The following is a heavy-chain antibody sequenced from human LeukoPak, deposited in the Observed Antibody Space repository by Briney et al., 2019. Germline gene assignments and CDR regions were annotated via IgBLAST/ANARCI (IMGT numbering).Heavy chain of an antibody. Sequence: GGSLRLSCEDSGFTFRSYEMNWVRQAPGKGLEWVANILYDGSHEFYADSVKGRFTISRDNSKNTLYLQINSLRTEDTAVYFCAKEGRWLDSWGQGTLVTVSS. CDR2: ILYDGSHE. V-gene: IGHV3-30*04. CDR1: GFTFRSYE. D-gene: IGHD4-23*01. J-gene: IGHJ4*02. CDR3: AKEGRWLDS.